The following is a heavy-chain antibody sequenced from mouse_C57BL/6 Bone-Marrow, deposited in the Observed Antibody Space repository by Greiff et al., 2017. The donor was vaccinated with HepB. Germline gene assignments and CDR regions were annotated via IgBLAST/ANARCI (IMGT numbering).Heavy chain of an antibody. V-gene: IGHV7-3*01. Sequence: EVQLVESGGGLVQPGGSLSLSCAASGFTFTDYYMSWVRQPPGKALEWLGFIRNKANGYTTEYSASVKGRFTISRDNSQSILYLQMNALRAEDSATYYCARSPLFYGSSYWYFDVWGTGTTVTVSS. CDR2: IRNKANGYTT. CDR1: GFTFTDYY. CDR3: ARSPLFYGSSYWYFDV. J-gene: IGHJ1*03. D-gene: IGHD1-1*01.